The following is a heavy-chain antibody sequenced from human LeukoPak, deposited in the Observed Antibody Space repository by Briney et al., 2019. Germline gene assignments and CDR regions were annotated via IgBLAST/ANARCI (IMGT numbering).Heavy chain of an antibody. CDR2: INTNTGYP. CDR3: ARDLRGQQLGGDY. V-gene: IGHV7-4-1*02. D-gene: IGHD6-13*01. J-gene: IGHJ4*02. CDR1: GYTFTTYG. Sequence: ASVKVSCKASGYTFTTYGVNWVRQALGQGLEWMGWINTNTGYPTYAQGFTGRFVFSLDTSVSTAYLQISSLKAEDSAVYYCARDLRGQQLGGDYWGQGTLVTVSS.